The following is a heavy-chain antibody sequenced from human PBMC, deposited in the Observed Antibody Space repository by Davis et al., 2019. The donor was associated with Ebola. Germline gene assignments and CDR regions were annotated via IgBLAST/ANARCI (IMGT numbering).Heavy chain of an antibody. V-gene: IGHV1-8*02. D-gene: IGHD5-18*01. CDR2: MNPNSGNT. CDR1: GYTFTSYY. J-gene: IGHJ4*02. Sequence: ASVKVSCKASGYTFTSYYMHWVRQATGQGLEWMGWMNPNSGNTGYAQKFQGRVTMTRNTSISTAYMELSSLRSEDTAVYYCARGASRYSHGSDYWGQGTLVTVSS. CDR3: ARGASRYSHGSDY.